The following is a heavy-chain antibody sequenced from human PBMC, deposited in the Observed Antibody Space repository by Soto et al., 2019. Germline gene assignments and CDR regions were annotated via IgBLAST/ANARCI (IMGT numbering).Heavy chain of an antibody. CDR2: ISGSGGGT. D-gene: IGHD6-6*01. CDR1: GFTFSTYA. Sequence: EVQLLESGGGLVQPGGSLRLSCEASGFTFSTYAMSWGPQAPGKGLEWVSSISGSGGGTYYADSVKGRFTISRDNSKNTLSLQMISLRAEDTAAYYCARLRYSSSAYYMDVWGKGTTVTVSS. J-gene: IGHJ6*03. V-gene: IGHV3-23*01. CDR3: ARLRYSSSAYYMDV.